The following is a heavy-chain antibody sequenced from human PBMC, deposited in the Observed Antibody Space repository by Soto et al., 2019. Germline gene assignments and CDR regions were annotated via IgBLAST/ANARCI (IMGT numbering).Heavy chain of an antibody. CDR3: ARGYCSGGSCYSGGFDY. CDR1: GGTFSSYA. CDR2: IIPIVGTA. J-gene: IGHJ4*02. Sequence: QVQLVQSGAEVKKPGSSVKVSCKASGGTFSSYAISWVRQAPGQGLEWMGGIIPIVGTANYAQKFQGRVTITADESTSTAYMELSSLRSEDTAVYYCARGYCSGGSCYSGGFDYWGQGTLVTVSS. V-gene: IGHV1-69*01. D-gene: IGHD2-15*01.